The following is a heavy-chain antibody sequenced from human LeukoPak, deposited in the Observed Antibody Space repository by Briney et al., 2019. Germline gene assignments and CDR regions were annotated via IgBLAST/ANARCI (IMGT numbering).Heavy chain of an antibody. Sequence: PGGSLRLSCAASGFTFSSYAMSWVRQAPGKGLEWVSAISGSGGSTYYADSVKGRFTISRDNSKNTLYLQTNSLRAEDTAVYYCAKDRIDFWSGYDAFDYWGQGTLVTVSS. D-gene: IGHD3-3*01. CDR2: ISGSGGST. CDR3: AKDRIDFWSGYDAFDY. CDR1: GFTFSSYA. V-gene: IGHV3-23*01. J-gene: IGHJ4*02.